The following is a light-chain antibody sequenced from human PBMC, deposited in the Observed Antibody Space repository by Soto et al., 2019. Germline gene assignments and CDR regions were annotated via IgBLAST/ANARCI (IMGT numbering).Light chain of an antibody. CDR2: DAS. CDR1: QDISNY. CDR3: QQYDTLPPT. J-gene: IGKJ3*01. Sequence: DIQMTQSPSSLSASVGDRVTITCQASQDISNYLNWYQQKPGKAPKLLMSDASILETGVPSRFSGSRSGKDFNFTISGLQPEDTATYYCQQYDTLPPTFGPGTKVDLK. V-gene: IGKV1-33*01.